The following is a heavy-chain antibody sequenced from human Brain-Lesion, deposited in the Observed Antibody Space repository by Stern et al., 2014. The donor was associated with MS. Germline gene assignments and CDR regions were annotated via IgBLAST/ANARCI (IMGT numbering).Heavy chain of an antibody. CDR3: XXXQRGITIFGVVTDYYYLGMDV. CDR1: GYIFTGYY. V-gene: IGHV1-2*06. Sequence: VQLVESGAEVKKPGASVKVSCKTSGYIFTGYYIHWVRQAPGQGLEWMARSKEKKGGRKKGKKFQGRVTMSRDTSISTAYVELSSLTSDDTAVYYCXXXQRGITIFGVVTDYYYLGMDVWGQGTTVTVSS. J-gene: IGHJ6*02. D-gene: IGHD3-3*01. CDR2: SKEKKGGR.